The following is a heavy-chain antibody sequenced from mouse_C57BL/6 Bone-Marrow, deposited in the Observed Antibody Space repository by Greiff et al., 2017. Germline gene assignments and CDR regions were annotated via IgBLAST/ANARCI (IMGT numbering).Heavy chain of an antibody. CDR1: GYAFSSSW. J-gene: IGHJ2*01. CDR2: IYPGDGDT. D-gene: IGHD1-1*01. V-gene: IGHV1-82*01. CDR3: AILLQRY. Sequence: QVQLPQSGPELVKPGASVKISCKASGYAFSSSWMNWVKQRPGKGLEWIGRIYPGDGDTNYNGKFKGKATLTADKSSSTAYMQLSSLTSEDSAVYFCAILLQRYWGQGTTLTVSS.